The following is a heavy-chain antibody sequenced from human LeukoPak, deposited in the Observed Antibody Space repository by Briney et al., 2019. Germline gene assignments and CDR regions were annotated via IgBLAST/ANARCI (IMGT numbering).Heavy chain of an antibody. J-gene: IGHJ3*02. Sequence: GGSLRLSCAASGFTFSNYGMHWVRQAPGKGLEWVAYIRHHGNEKYYADSVKGRLSMSRDNSKNTLYLQMNSLRAEDTAIYYCAKDSDWAFDIWGQGAMVTVSS. CDR2: IRHHGNEK. D-gene: IGHD2-21*01. CDR1: GFTFSNYG. V-gene: IGHV3-30*02. CDR3: AKDSDWAFDI.